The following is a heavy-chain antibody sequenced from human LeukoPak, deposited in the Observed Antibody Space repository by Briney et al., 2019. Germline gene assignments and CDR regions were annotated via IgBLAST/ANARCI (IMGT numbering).Heavy chain of an antibody. Sequence: GGSLRLSCAASGFTVSNSYMSWVRQTPGKGLEYVSLIYGDGITEYYADSVKGRFTISRDNSKNTLYLQMNSLRAEDTAVYYCAKGGENIVVVPAEEYFQHWGQGTLVTVSS. D-gene: IGHD2-2*01. J-gene: IGHJ1*01. V-gene: IGHV3-66*02. CDR3: AKGGENIVVVPAEEYFQH. CDR1: GFTVSNSY. CDR2: IYGDGIT.